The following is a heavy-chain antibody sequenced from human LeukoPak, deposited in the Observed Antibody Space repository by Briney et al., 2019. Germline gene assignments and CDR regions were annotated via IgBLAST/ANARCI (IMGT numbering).Heavy chain of an antibody. CDR3: ARGFPRRTSGYPRYNWFDP. CDR1: GGSFSGYY. Sequence: SETLSLTCAVYGGSFSGYYWSWIRQPPGKGLEWIGEINHSGSTNYNPSLKSRVTISVGTSKNQFSLKLSSVTAADTAVYYCARGFPRRTSGYPRYNWFDPWGQGTLATVSS. J-gene: IGHJ5*02. D-gene: IGHD3-22*01. V-gene: IGHV4-34*01. CDR2: INHSGST.